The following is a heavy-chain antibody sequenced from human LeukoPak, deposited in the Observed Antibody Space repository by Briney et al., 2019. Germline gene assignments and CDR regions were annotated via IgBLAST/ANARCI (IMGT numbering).Heavy chain of an antibody. V-gene: IGHV4-61*02. J-gene: IGHJ5*02. CDR1: GGSISSGSYY. CDR2: IYTSGST. CDR3: AGVWFGELSSWFDP. Sequence: KPSETLSLTCTVSGGSISSGSYYWSWIRQPAGKGLEWIGRIYTSGSTNYNPSLKSRVTISVDTSKNQFSLELSSVTAADTAVYYCAGVWFGELSSWFDPWGQGTLVTVSS. D-gene: IGHD3-10*01.